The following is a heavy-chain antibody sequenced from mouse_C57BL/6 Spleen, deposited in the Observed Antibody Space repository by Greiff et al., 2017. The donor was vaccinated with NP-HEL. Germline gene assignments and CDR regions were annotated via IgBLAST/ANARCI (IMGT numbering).Heavy chain of an antibody. Sequence: VKLQESGAELVRPGASVTLSCKASGYTFTDYEMHWVKQTPVHGLEWIGAIDPETGGTAYNQKFKGKAILTADKSSSTAYMELRSLTSEDSAVYYCTRRGRYYGSSPSIYAMDYWGQGTSVTVSS. CDR3: TRRGRYYGSSPSIYAMDY. J-gene: IGHJ4*01. D-gene: IGHD1-1*01. V-gene: IGHV1-15*01. CDR1: GYTFTDYE. CDR2: IDPETGGT.